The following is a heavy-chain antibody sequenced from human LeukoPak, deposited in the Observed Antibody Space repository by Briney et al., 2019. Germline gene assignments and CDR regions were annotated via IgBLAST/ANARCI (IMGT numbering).Heavy chain of an antibody. CDR1: GFTVSSNY. CDR3: ARDPSYWGDFDY. J-gene: IGHJ4*02. V-gene: IGHV3-53*05. CDR2: IYSGGST. D-gene: IGHD1-26*01. Sequence: QPGGSLRLSCAASGFTVSSNYMSWVRQAPGKGLEWVSVIYSGGSTYYADSVKGRFTISRDNSKNTLYLQMNSLRSDDTAVYYCARDPSYWGDFDYWGQGTLVTVSS.